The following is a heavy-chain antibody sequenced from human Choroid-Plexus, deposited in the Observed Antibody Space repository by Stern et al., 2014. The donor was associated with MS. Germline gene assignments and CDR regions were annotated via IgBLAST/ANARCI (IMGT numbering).Heavy chain of an antibody. D-gene: IGHD2/OR15-2a*01. CDR3: AKHRQYLTFFFDF. CDR1: GFSFSSFG. CDR2: ISYDGSK. Sequence: VQLVESGGGVVQPGRPLRLSCAASGFSFSSFGMHWVRQAPGQGLEWLALISYDGSKDYADSVKGRSANSRHNSKNTLYLQMHSLRDDDTSVYYCAKHRQYLTFFFDFWGQGTLVTVSS. J-gene: IGHJ4*02. V-gene: IGHV3-30*18.